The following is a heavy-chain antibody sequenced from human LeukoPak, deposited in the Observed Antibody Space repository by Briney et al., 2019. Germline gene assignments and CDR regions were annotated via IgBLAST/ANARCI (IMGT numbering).Heavy chain of an antibody. CDR1: GYTFTSYG. CDR3: ARDNILTGHDY. D-gene: IGHD3-9*01. CDR2: ISAYNGNT. Sequence: ASVKVSCKASGYTFTSYGISWVRQAPGQGLDWMGWISAYNGNTNYAQKLQGRVTMTTDTSTSTAYMELMSLRSDDAAVYYCARDNILTGHDYWGQGPLVTVSS. J-gene: IGHJ4*02. V-gene: IGHV1-18*04.